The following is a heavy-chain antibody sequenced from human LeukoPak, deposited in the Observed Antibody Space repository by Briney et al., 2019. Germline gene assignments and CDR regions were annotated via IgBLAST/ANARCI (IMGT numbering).Heavy chain of an antibody. CDR1: GGSISSYY. D-gene: IGHD1-26*01. CDR2: IYYSGST. V-gene: IGHV4-59*08. Sequence: KPSETLSLTCTVSGGSISSYYWSWIRQPPGKGLEWIGYIYYSGSTNYNPSLKGRVTISVDTSKNQFSLKLSSVTAADTAVYYCARVLGAELDYWGQGTLVTVSS. J-gene: IGHJ4*02. CDR3: ARVLGAELDY.